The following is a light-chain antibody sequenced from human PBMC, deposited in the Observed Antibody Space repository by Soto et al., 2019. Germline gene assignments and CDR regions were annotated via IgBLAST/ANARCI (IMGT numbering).Light chain of an antibody. CDR1: QSVSSSY. Sequence: EIVLTQSPGTLSLSPGERATLSFRASQSVSSSYSAWYQQKPGQAPRLLIYGASSRATGIPDRFSGSGSGTDFTLTISSLQPDDVATYYCQKYDSAPQTFGGGTKVDIK. J-gene: IGKJ4*01. CDR2: GAS. CDR3: QKYDSAPQT. V-gene: IGKV3-20*01.